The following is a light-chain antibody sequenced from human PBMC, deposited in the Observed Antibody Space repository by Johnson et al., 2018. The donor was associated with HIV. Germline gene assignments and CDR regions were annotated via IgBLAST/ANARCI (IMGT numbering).Light chain of an antibody. CDR3: GTWDTSLSVDFV. CDR1: SSNIGNNY. CDR2: DNN. V-gene: IGLV1-51*01. Sequence: QSVLTQPPSVSAAAGQKVTISCSGSSSNIGNNYVAWYQQVPGTAPKLLIYDNNRRPSGVPDRFSGSKSGSSATLGITGLQTGDEADYYCGTWDTSLSVDFVFGTGTKVTVL. J-gene: IGLJ1*01.